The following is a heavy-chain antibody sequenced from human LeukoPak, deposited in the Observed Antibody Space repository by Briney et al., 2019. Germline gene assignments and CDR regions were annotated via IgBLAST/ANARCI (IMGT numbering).Heavy chain of an antibody. CDR1: GGSISSSSYY. CDR3: AKSVFDSSGDPYMDV. Sequence: SETLSLTCTVSGGSISSSSYYWGWIRQPPGKGLEWIGSIYYSGSTYYNPSLKSRVTISVDTSKNQFSLKLSSVTAADTAVYYCAKSVFDSSGDPYMDVWGKGTTVTISS. V-gene: IGHV4-39*01. CDR2: IYYSGST. D-gene: IGHD3-22*01. J-gene: IGHJ6*03.